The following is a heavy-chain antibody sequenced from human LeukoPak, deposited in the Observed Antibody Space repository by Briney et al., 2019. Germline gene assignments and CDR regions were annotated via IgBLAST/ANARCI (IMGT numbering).Heavy chain of an antibody. J-gene: IGHJ4*02. D-gene: IGHD3-16*01. Sequence: GGSLRLPCAASGFTFSSYAMTLIRQAPGKGLEWVSSISGSGGSTYYADSVRGRFTISRDNSKRTLYLQMRTVRLEDTAVYYCARAIGGGERLDSWGQGTPVIVSS. CDR3: ARAIGGGERLDS. V-gene: IGHV3-23*01. CDR2: ISGSGGST. CDR1: GFTFSSYA.